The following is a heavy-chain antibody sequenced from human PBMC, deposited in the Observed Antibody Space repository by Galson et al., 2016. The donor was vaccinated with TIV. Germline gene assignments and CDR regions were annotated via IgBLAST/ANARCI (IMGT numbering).Heavy chain of an antibody. CDR2: ISAGGGST. V-gene: IGHV3-23*01. CDR1: GFTFSSFA. D-gene: IGHD3-22*01. CDR3: AKMDSSGFDYVRRFDF. J-gene: IGHJ4*02. Sequence: SLRLSCAASGFTFSSFAVSWVRQAPGKGLEWVSAISAGGGSTNYADSVKGRFTISRDNPKNTLYLQMSSLRAEDTAVYFCAKMDSSGFDYVRRFDFWGQGTLATVSS.